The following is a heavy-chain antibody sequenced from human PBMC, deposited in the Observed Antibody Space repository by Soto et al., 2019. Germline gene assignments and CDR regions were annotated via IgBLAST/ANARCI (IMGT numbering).Heavy chain of an antibody. Sequence: EVQLVESGGGLVKPGGSLRLSCAASGFTFSSYSMNWVRQAPGKGLEWVSSISSSSSYIYYADSVKGRFTISRDNAKNSLYLQMNGLRAEDTAVYYCASPTFGVAHDALDIWGQGTMVTVSS. D-gene: IGHD3-3*01. V-gene: IGHV3-21*01. CDR3: ASPTFGVAHDALDI. CDR1: GFTFSSYS. J-gene: IGHJ3*02. CDR2: ISSSSSYI.